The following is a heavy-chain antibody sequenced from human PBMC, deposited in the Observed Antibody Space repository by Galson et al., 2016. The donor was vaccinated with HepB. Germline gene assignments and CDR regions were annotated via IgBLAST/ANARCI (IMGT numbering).Heavy chain of an antibody. V-gene: IGHV4-39*01. D-gene: IGHD3-10*01. CDR3: AKNFVQGVNPGFDI. CDR1: GGSITSDSSY. Sequence: SETLSLTCALSGGSITSDSSYWGWIRQPPGKGLEWIGSIHYSGSTYYNPSLNSRVTMSVDTSKKYFSLRLSSVTATDTAVYYCAKNFVQGVNPGFDIWGQGTMVTVSS. J-gene: IGHJ3*02. CDR2: IHYSGST.